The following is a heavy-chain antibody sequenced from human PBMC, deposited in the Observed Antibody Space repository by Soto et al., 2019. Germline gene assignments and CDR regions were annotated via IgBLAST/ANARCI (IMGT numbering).Heavy chain of an antibody. J-gene: IGHJ4*01. CDR2: IYYSGST. D-gene: IGHD2-15*01. CDR3: ARESGGCSGGCCYYYFDH. Sequence: QVQLQESGPGLVKPSETLSLTCTVSGGSISSYYWSWIRQPPGKGLEWIGYIYYSGSTNYNPSLKGRVTISVDTSQNPFSLKLGPVDAADTAGYYWARESGGCSGGCCYYYFDHWGQGTLVTVSP. CDR1: GGSISSYY. V-gene: IGHV4-59*01.